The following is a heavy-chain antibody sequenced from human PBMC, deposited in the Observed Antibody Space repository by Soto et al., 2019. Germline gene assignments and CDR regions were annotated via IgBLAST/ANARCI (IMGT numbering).Heavy chain of an antibody. D-gene: IGHD6-6*01. Sequence: PWGSLRLSCAASGFTFSSYWMHWVRQAPGKGLVWVSRINSDGSSTSYADSVKGRFTISRDNAKNTLYLQMNSLRAEDTAVYYCARGRGDSSSSNWFDPWGQGTLVTVSS. CDR2: INSDGSST. CDR1: GFTFSSYW. CDR3: ARGRGDSSSSNWFDP. V-gene: IGHV3-74*01. J-gene: IGHJ5*02.